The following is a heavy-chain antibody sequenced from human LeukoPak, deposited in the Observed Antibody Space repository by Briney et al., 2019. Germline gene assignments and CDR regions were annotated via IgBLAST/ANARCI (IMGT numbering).Heavy chain of an antibody. CDR3: ARGQPIYYYGSGSYYNVRFDP. CDR2: VNHSGST. CDR1: GGSFSGYY. Sequence: SETLSLTCAVYGGSFSGYYWSWIRQPPGQGLEWIGEVNHSGSTNYNPSLKSRVTITVDTSTNQFSLKLSSVTAADTAVYYCARGQPIYYYGSGSYYNVRFDPWGQGTLVTVSS. D-gene: IGHD3-10*01. V-gene: IGHV4-34*01. J-gene: IGHJ5*02.